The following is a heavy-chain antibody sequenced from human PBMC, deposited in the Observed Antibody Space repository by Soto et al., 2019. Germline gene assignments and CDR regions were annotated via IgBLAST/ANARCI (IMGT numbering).Heavy chain of an antibody. V-gene: IGHV5-51*01. J-gene: IGHJ6*02. Sequence: PGESLKIACQGSGYSFASYWIGWVRQMPGKDLEWMGIIYPGDSDTRYSPSFQGQVTISADKSLSTAYLQWTSLKASDTALYYCARTRSFTLGFDYDGMDVWGQGTTVTVSS. CDR3: ARTRSFTLGFDYDGMDV. CDR2: IYPGDSDT. CDR1: GYSFASYW. D-gene: IGHD6-6*01.